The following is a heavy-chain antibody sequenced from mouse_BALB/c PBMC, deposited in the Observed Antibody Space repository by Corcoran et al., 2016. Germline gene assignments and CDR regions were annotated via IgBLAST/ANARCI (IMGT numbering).Heavy chain of an antibody. J-gene: IGHJ4*01. V-gene: IGHV9-1*02. CDR1: GYTFTNYG. Sequence: QIQLVQSGPELKKPGETVKISCKASGYTFTNYGMNWVKQAPGKGLKWMGWINTYTGEPTYADDFKGRFAFSLETSASTAYLQINNLKNEDMATYFCARSAGSSYGRAIDYWGQGTSVTVSS. D-gene: IGHD1-1*01. CDR2: INTYTGEP. CDR3: ARSAGSSYGRAIDY.